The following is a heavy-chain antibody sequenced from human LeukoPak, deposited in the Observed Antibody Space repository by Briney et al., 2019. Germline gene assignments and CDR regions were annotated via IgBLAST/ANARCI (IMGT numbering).Heavy chain of an antibody. D-gene: IGHD2-2*01. CDR3: ARGGWSSTSCYAYDY. Sequence: ASVKVSCKASGYTITDYNMHWVRQAPGQGLEWMGWINPYSGVTNYAQKFQARVTMTRDTSIRTAYMEMSSLESEDTAVYYCARGGWSSTSCYAYDYWGQGTLVTVSS. J-gene: IGHJ4*02. CDR1: GYTITDYN. CDR2: INPYSGVT. V-gene: IGHV1-2*02.